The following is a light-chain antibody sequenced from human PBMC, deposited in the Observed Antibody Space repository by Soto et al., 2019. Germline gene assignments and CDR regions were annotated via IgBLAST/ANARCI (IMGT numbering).Light chain of an antibody. J-gene: IGKJ1*01. CDR2: GAS. V-gene: IGKV3-20*01. Sequence: EIVLTQSPGTLSLSPGERATLSCRASQSVGSSYLAWHQQKPGQAPRLVIYGASSRATGIPDRFSGSGSGTDFTLIISRLESEDFAVYYCQQFGTSPTFGQGTKVDIK. CDR1: QSVGSSY. CDR3: QQFGTSPT.